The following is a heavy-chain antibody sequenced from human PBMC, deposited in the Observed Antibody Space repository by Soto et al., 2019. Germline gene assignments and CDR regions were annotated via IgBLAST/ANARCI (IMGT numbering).Heavy chain of an antibody. V-gene: IGHV3-30*04. Sequence: QVQLLESGGGVVQPGRSRRLSCAASGSSLSTYAMHWVRQAPGKGLEWVAGISSDGKNKYYADSVKGRFIISRDKSKNTLSLQMSSLRAEDTAIYYCARDGCEELLTALCWWFDPWGQGTPVTVSS. J-gene: IGHJ5*02. CDR1: GSSLSTYA. CDR3: ARDGCEELLTALCWWFDP. CDR2: ISSDGKNK. D-gene: IGHD2-21*02.